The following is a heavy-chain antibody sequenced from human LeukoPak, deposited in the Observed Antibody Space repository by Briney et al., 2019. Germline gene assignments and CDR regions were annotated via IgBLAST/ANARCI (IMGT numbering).Heavy chain of an antibody. CDR2: ISWNSGSI. V-gene: IGHV3-9*01. Sequence: GISVRLSCAACGFSFHDCAMQWVRPAPAKGLEGVSGISWNSGSIGHADSVKGRFTISRGNAKNSLYLQMNSLRAEDTALYYCAKDMRSGYAYFYYFYGMDVWGQGATVTVSS. CDR1: GFSFHDCA. CDR3: AKDMRSGYAYFYYFYGMDV. D-gene: IGHD3-3*01. J-gene: IGHJ6*02.